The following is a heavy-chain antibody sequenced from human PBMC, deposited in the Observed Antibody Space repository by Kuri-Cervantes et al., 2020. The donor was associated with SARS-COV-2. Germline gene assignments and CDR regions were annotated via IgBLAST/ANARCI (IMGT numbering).Heavy chain of an antibody. CDR1: GGSISSYY. Sequence: SETLSLTCTVSGGSISSYYWSWIRQPPGKGLEWIGYIYYSGSTNYNPSLKSRVTISVGTSKNQFSLKLSSVTAADTAVYYCARSFSVTTCDYWGQGTLVTVSS. D-gene: IGHD4-11*01. J-gene: IGHJ4*02. V-gene: IGHV4-59*08. CDR3: ARSFSVTTCDY. CDR2: IYYSGST.